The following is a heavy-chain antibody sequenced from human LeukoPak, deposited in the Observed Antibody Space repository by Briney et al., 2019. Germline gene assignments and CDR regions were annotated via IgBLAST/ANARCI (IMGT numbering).Heavy chain of an antibody. D-gene: IGHD6-19*01. CDR1: GFTFSDYY. CDR2: ISSSGGTI. CDR3: AKNPLVSGTIYFDS. Sequence: PGGSLRLSCAASGFTFSDYYMSWIRQAPGQGLEWVSYISSSGGTIYYADSVKGRFTISRDNSKSTLYLEMNSLRAEDTAIYYCAKNPLVSGTIYFDSWGQGTLLTVSS. V-gene: IGHV3-11*01. J-gene: IGHJ4*02.